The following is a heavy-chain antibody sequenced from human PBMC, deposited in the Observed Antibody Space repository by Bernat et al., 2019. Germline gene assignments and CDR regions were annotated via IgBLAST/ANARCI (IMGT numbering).Heavy chain of an antibody. D-gene: IGHD3-16*01. Sequence: QVQLVQSASEVKNPGASVNISCKALRYSFISYGIHWLRQAPGQRLEWMGWIDPATGKTKFSQKFQGRVTITMYTSASTVYLGLSSLRSEDTALYYCARAIGDDSFSYYYGLDVWGQGTTVTVSS. CDR2: IDPATGKT. V-gene: IGHV1-3*01. J-gene: IGHJ6*02. CDR3: ARAIGDDSFSYYYGLDV. CDR1: RYSFISYG.